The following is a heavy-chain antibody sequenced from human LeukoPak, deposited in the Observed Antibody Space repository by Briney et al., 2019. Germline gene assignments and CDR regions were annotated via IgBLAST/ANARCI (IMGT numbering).Heavy chain of an antibody. Sequence: PGGSLRLSCAASGFTFDDYAMHWVRQAPGKGLEWVSGISWNSGSISYADSVKGRFTISRDNAKNSLYLQMNSLRAEDTALYYCAKAGAAGDYYYYYMDVWGKGTTVTVSS. V-gene: IGHV3-9*01. D-gene: IGHD6-13*01. CDR1: GFTFDDYA. CDR3: AKAGAAGDYYYYYMDV. CDR2: ISWNSGSI. J-gene: IGHJ6*03.